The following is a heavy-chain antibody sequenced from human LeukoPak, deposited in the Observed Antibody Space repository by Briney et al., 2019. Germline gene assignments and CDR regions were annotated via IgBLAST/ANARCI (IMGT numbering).Heavy chain of an antibody. CDR1: GGSFSTYY. Sequence: PSETLSLTCAVSGGSFSTYYWSWIRQPPGKGLEWIAEINHRGDINYNPSVKSRVSISVDTSKNQFSLKVTSLTAADTAVYYCARGPTISETGYFDYWGQGTLVTVSS. J-gene: IGHJ4*03. CDR2: INHRGDI. CDR3: ARGPTISETGYFDY. D-gene: IGHD1-1*01. V-gene: IGHV4-34*01.